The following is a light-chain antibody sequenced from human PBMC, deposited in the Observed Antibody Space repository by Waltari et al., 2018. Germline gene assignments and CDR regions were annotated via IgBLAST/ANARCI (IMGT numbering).Light chain of an antibody. Sequence: EIVMTQSPATLSVSPGERATLSCRASQCVSSNLAWYQQKPGQAPRLLIYGASTRATGIPARFSGSGSGTEFTLTISSLQSEDFAVYYCQQYNNWPLLTFGGGTKVEIK. J-gene: IGKJ4*01. V-gene: IGKV3-15*01. CDR3: QQYNNWPLLT. CDR2: GAS. CDR1: QCVSSN.